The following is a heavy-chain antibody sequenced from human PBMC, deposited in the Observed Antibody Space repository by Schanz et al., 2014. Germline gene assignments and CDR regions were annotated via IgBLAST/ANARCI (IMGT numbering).Heavy chain of an antibody. J-gene: IGHJ4*02. CDR3: ARGGYSSGWYDRDIAHFDY. V-gene: IGHV1-46*01. Sequence: QVQLVQSGTQVKKPGASVKVSCKASGYTLSAYSLHWVRQAPGQGLEWMGIINPIGGSTTYAQKFRGAVTLTTDTSTDTAYLELTSLRSEDTAVYYCARGGYSSGWYDRDIAHFDYWGQGTLVTVSS. D-gene: IGHD6-19*01. CDR2: INPIGGST. CDR1: GYTLSAYS.